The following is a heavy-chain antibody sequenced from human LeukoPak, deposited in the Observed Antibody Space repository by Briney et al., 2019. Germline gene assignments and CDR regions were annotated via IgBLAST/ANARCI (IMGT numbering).Heavy chain of an antibody. V-gene: IGHV4-59*01. J-gene: IGHJ4*02. CDR3: ARSRGYSGYGLDY. CDR2: IYYSGST. Sequence: SETLSLTCTVSGGSISSYYWSWIRQPPGKGLEWIGCIYYSGSTNYNPSLKSRVTISVDTSKNQFSLKLSSVTAADTAVYYCARSRGYSGYGLDYWGQGTLVTVSS. D-gene: IGHD5-12*01. CDR1: GGSISSYY.